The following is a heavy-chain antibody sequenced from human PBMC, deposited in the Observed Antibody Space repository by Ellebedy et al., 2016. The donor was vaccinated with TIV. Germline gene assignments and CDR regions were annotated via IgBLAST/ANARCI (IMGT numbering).Heavy chain of an antibody. V-gene: IGHV1-69*13. CDR1: GGTFSSYA. CDR2: IIPIFGTA. J-gene: IGHJ6*02. D-gene: IGHD1-7*01. Sequence: AASVKVSCKASGGTFSSYAISWVRQAPGQGLEWMGGIIPIFGTANYAQKFQGRVTITADESTSTAYMELSSLRSEDTAVYYCARDRRTTEFYYYYGMDVWGQGTTVTVSS. CDR3: ARDRRTTEFYYYYGMDV.